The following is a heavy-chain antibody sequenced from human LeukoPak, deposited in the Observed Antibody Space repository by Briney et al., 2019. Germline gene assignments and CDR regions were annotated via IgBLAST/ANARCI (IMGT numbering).Heavy chain of an antibody. CDR1: GVSINGNY. CDR2: VSDTGNT. D-gene: IGHD3-3*01. CDR3: ERVFRGVVTSNWFDP. V-gene: IGHV4-59*01. J-gene: IGHJ5*02. Sequence: SETLSLTCTVSGVSINGNYWTWIRQLPGKGLEWIGFVSDTGNTNYNPSLKSRLTISAHTSKSQLSLSLSSVTAAHTGLYYCERVFRGVVTSNWFDPWGQGTLVTVSS.